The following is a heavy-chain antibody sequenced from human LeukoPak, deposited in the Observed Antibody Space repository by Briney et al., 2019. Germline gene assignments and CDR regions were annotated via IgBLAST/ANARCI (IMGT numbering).Heavy chain of an antibody. CDR3: ARENYDSSYGMDV. CDR1: GGSMRSYY. Sequence: PWETLSLTCTFSGGSMRSYYWGWIRQPAGKGLEWIGHISTSGTTNYNPSLKSRVTVSIDMSKNQFSLRLSSVTAADTAVYYCARENYDSSYGMDVWGQGTTVTVSS. D-gene: IGHD3-22*01. CDR2: ISTSGTT. J-gene: IGHJ6*02. V-gene: IGHV4-4*07.